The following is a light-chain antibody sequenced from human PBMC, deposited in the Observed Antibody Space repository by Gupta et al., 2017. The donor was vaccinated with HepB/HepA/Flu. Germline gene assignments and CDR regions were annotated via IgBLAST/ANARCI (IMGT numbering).Light chain of an antibody. CDR2: RNN. V-gene: IGLV1-47*01. J-gene: IGLJ2*01. CDR1: SSNIGSNH. Sequence: QSVLTQPPSASRPPGQSVTSSCSGSSSNIGSNHVYWYHQLPGTAPKLLIYRNNQRPSGVPDRFSGSKSGTSASLAISGLRSEDEADYYCAAWDDSLSGVVFGGGTKLTVL. CDR3: AAWDDSLSGVV.